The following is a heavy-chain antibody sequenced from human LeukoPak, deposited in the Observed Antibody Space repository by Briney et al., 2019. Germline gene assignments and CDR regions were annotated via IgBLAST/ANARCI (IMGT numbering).Heavy chain of an antibody. V-gene: IGHV3-30*02. D-gene: IGHD2-2*02. CDR3: AKTDCTSSSCYTIDY. CDR1: GFTFSSYG. Sequence: GGSLRLSCAASGFTFSSYGMHWVRQAPGKGLEWVAFIRYDGSNKYYADSVKGRFTISRDNSKNTLYLQMNSLRAEDTAVYYCAKTDCTSSSCYTIDYWGQGTLVTVSS. CDR2: IRYDGSNK. J-gene: IGHJ4*02.